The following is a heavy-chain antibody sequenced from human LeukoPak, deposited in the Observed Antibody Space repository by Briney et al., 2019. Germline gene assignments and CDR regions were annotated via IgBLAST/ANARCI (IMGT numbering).Heavy chain of an antibody. CDR3: ARWGSPKILDI. Sequence: GGSLRLSCAASGFTVSSNYVSWVRQAPGKGLEWVSIIYSGGSTYYADSVKGRFTISRDNSKNTVSLQMDSLRVEDTAVYYCARWGSPKILDIWGQGTMVTVSS. J-gene: IGHJ3*02. CDR2: IYSGGST. D-gene: IGHD3-16*01. CDR1: GFTVSSNY. V-gene: IGHV3-53*01.